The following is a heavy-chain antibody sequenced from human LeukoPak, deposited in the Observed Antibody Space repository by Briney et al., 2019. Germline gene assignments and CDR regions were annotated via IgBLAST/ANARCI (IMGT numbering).Heavy chain of an antibody. V-gene: IGHV3-23*01. CDR3: PRAIFGRTFGAFDY. D-gene: IGHD3-3*01. CDR2: IRHTSNIS. CDR1: LFMFTVYT. J-gene: IGHJ4*02. Sequence: RGSLRLSCAASLFMFTVYTMGSGRQAPGKRLECVSGIRHTSNISFYADSVKGRFTISRDDSKNTLHMLMNSLRAEDTAFRHCPRAIFGRTFGAFDYWGQGILVNVSS.